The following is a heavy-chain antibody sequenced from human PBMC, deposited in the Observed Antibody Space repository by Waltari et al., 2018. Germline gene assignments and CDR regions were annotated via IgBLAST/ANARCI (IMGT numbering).Heavy chain of an antibody. J-gene: IGHJ6*02. CDR1: EFTFRPLA. CDR2: SSYNERNI. V-gene: IGHV3-30*04. CDR3: ARDYCDRTNCHGMDV. Sequence: QVQLVESGGGVVQPGRSLSRSCAASEFTFRPLATPWVRKAPGKGLEWVAVSSYNERNIYYVDSVKGRFIISRDNSRKMLYLQMNSLRTEDTAVYYCARDYCDRTNCHGMDVWGQGTTVTVSS. D-gene: IGHD3-22*01.